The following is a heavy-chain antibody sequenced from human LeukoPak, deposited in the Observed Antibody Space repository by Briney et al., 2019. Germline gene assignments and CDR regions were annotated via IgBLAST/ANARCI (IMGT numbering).Heavy chain of an antibody. V-gene: IGHV3-7*01. D-gene: IGHD3-10*01. CDR1: GFTFSSYW. CDR3: ARAFGELSDY. CDR2: IKQDGSEK. Sequence: GGSLRLSCAASGFTFSSYWMSWVRQAPGKWLEWVANIKQDGSEKYYVDSVKGRFTISRDNAKNSRYLQMDSLRAEDTAVYYCARAFGELSDYWGQGTLVTVSS. J-gene: IGHJ4*02.